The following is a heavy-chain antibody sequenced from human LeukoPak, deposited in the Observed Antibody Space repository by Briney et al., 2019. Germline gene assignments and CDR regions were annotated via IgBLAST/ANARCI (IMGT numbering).Heavy chain of an antibody. CDR1: GFTVSTYA. D-gene: IGHD6-13*01. Sequence: GGSLRLSCAASGFTVSTYAMSWVRQAPGKGLEWVAVISYDGSNKYYADSVKGRFTISRDNSKNTLYLQMNSLRAEDTAVYYCAKGGSSRFFYYYYMDVWGKGTTVTVSS. CDR3: AKGGSSRFFYYYYMDV. J-gene: IGHJ6*03. CDR2: ISYDGSNK. V-gene: IGHV3-30*04.